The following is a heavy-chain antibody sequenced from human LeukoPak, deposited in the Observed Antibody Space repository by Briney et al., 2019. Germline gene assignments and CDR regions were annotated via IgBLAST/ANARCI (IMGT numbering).Heavy chain of an antibody. CDR2: TPNDGTNK. Sequence: PGGSLRLSCAASGFTFIHHGIHWVRQAPGQGLEWVAFTPNDGTNKHYADSVKGRFTISRDNSKNTVWLQINSLRVEDTAVYYCARDFRTTIAQVCGYWGQGTLVTVSS. J-gene: IGHJ4*02. CDR3: ARDFRTTIAQVCGY. D-gene: IGHD1-7*01. CDR1: GFTFIHHG. V-gene: IGHV3-30*02.